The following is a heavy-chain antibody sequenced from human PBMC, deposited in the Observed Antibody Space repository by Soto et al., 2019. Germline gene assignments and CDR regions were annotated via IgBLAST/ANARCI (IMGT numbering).Heavy chain of an antibody. J-gene: IGHJ4*02. CDR2: IHGTRSII. V-gene: IGHV3-48*02. CDR1: GFTFSSHA. D-gene: IGHD3-16*01. Sequence: DSGGGLVQPGGSLKLSCAVSGFTFSSHALNWVRQAPGKGLEWVAYIHGTRSIIYYADSVKGRFTISRDNAKNSLYLQMDSLRDEDTALYYCARDARNADYDYWGQGTLVTVSS. CDR3: ARDARNADYDY.